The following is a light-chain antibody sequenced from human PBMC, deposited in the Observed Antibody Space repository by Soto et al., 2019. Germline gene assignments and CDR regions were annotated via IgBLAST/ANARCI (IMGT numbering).Light chain of an antibody. CDR1: SSDIGGYNS. J-gene: IGLJ3*02. Sequence: QSALTQPPSASGSPGQSVTISCTGTSSDIGGYNSVSWYQQHPGKAPKLMIYEVNKRPLGVPERFSGSKSGNTASLTVSGLQADDEADDSCSSSARTNSFVLFGGGTQLTVL. V-gene: IGLV2-8*01. CDR2: EVN. CDR3: SSSARTNSFVL.